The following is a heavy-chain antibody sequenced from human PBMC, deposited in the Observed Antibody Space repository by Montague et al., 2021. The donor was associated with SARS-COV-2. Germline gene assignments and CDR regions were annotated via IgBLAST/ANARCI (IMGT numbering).Heavy chain of an antibody. CDR1: GASRSTKNYY. D-gene: IGHD3-16*02. CDR2: ISYSATS. CDR3: ARLRITLGGVIVIRYYFDF. J-gene: IGHJ4*02. V-gene: IGHV4-39*01. Sequence: SETLSLTCTLSGASRSTKNYYWGWIRQPPGKGLEWIGSISYSATSYSNPSLKSRVTMSVDTSRNQLSLNLSSVTVADTAVYYCARLRITLGGVIVIRYYFDFWGQGTLVTVSS.